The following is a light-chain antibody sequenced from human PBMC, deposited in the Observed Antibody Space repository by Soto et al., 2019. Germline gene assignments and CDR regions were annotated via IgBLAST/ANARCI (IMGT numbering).Light chain of an antibody. CDR1: QSVLHSSHNENY. J-gene: IGKJ2*01. V-gene: IGKV4-1*01. CDR3: QQYYSTPYT. CDR2: WAS. Sequence: DIVMTQSPDSLAVSLGERATINCKSSQSVLHSSHNENYLVWYQQKPGQPPKLLIYWASTRESGVPDRFSGSGSGTDFPLTISSLQAEDVAVYYCQQYYSTPYTFGQGTKLEIK.